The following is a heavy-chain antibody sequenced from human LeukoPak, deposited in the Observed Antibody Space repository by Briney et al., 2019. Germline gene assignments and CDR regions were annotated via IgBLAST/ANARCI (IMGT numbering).Heavy chain of an antibody. CDR1: GFTFSDYY. J-gene: IGHJ4*02. Sequence: GGSLRLSCAVSGFTFSDYYMSWIRQAPGKGLEWVSYISSSGSTIYYADSVKGRFTISRDNSKNTLYLQMNSLRAEDTAVYYCARFINAYSGRGDYRGQGTLVTVSS. V-gene: IGHV3-11*01. D-gene: IGHD1-26*01. CDR3: ARFINAYSGRGDY. CDR2: ISSSGSTI.